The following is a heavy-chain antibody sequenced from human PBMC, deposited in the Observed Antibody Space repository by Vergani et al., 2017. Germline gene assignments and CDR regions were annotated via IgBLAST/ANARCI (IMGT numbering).Heavy chain of an antibody. J-gene: IGHJ5*02. CDR2: IYYSGSP. V-gene: IGHV4-39*01. CDR3: ARPHIEVVPAAVAWFDA. D-gene: IGHD2-2*01. CDR1: GGSISSSSYF. Sequence: QLQLQESGPGLVKPSETLSLTCTVSGGSISSSSYFWGWIRQPPGKGLEWIGSIYYSGSPYYNPSLKSRVTISVDTSKNQFSLTLSSVTAADTAVYYCARPHIEVVPAAVAWFDAWGQATLVTVSS.